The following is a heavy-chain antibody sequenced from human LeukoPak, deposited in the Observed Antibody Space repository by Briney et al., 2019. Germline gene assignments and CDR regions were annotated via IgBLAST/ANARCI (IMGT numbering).Heavy chain of an antibody. V-gene: IGHV5-51*01. J-gene: IGHJ4*02. CDR2: IYPGDSDT. D-gene: IGHD5-24*01. CDR1: GYSFTSYW. Sequence: GESLKISCKGSGYSFTSYWIGWVRQMPGKGLEWMGIIYPGDSDTRYSPSFQGQVTISADKSISTAYLQWSSLKASDTAMYYCASLARDGYNEDFYFDYWGQGTLVTVSS. CDR3: ASLARDGYNEDFYFDY.